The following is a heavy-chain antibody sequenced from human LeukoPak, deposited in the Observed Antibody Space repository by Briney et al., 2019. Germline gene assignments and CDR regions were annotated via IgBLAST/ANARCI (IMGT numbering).Heavy chain of an antibody. Sequence: SQTLSLTCTVSGGSISSSNWWSWVRQPPGKGLEWIGEIYHTGSPNYNPSLKSRVTISVDKSKNHFSLKLSSVTAADTAVYYCARDPHSGYDLADYWGQGTLVTVSS. D-gene: IGHD5-12*01. CDR2: IYHTGSP. J-gene: IGHJ4*02. CDR3: ARDPHSGYDLADY. CDR1: GGSISSSNW. V-gene: IGHV4-4*02.